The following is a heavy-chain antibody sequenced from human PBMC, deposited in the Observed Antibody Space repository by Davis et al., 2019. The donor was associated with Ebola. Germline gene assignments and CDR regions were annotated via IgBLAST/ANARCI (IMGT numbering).Heavy chain of an antibody. CDR2: ITSSGGST. V-gene: IGHV3-23*01. CDR3: AKGGSGWPSDYSYGMGV. CDR1: GFTFSSYA. D-gene: IGHD6-19*01. Sequence: GVLKISCAASGFTFSSYAMTWARQAPGKGLEWVSAITSSGGSTYYADSVKGRFTISRDNSKNTLYLQMNSLTVEDTAVYYCAKGGSGWPSDYSYGMGVWGKGTTVTVSS. J-gene: IGHJ6*04.